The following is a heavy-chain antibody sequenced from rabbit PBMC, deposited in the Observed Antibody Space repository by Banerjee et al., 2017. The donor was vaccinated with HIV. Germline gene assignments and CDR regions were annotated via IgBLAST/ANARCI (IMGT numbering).Heavy chain of an antibody. J-gene: IGHJ4*01. CDR2: IYADGSGST. V-gene: IGHV1S45*01. Sequence: EQLVESGGGLVQPGGSLTLTCKASGIDFSGYYYMCWVRQAPGKGLEWIACIYADGSGSTYYASWAKGRFTISKTSSTTVTLQMTSLTAADTATYFCARYVGGGGDYSSFNLWGPGTLVTVS. CDR3: ARYVGGGGDYSSFNL. CDR1: GIDFSGYYY. D-gene: IGHD1-1*01.